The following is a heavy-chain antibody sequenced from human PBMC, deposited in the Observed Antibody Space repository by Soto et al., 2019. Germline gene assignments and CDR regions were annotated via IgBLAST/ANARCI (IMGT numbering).Heavy chain of an antibody. CDR1: GGSISSSSYY. CDR3: ARRMGSSRTYYFDY. D-gene: IGHD6-6*01. Sequence: QLQLQESGPGLVKPSETLSLTCTVSGGSISSSSYYWGWIRQPPGKGLEWIGSIYYSGSTYYNPSLKSRVTISVDTSKNQFSLKLSSVTAADTAVYYCARRMGSSRTYYFDYWGQGTLVTVSS. J-gene: IGHJ4*02. CDR2: IYYSGST. V-gene: IGHV4-39*01.